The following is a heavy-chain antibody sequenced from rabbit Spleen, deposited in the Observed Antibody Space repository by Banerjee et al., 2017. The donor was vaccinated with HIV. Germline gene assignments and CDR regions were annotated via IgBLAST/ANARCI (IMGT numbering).Heavy chain of an antibody. V-gene: IGHV1S40*01. CDR3: GRSSYAGYAGNDYGINL. Sequence: QSLEESGGDLVKPGASLTLTCTASGFDLSNYYYIYWVRQAPGKGLEWIGCIYTGGSGGIYYASWANGRFTISKTSSTTVPLQMTSLTAADTATYFCGRSSYAGYAGNDYGINLWGPGTLVTVS. CDR2: IYTGGSGGI. CDR1: GFDLSNYYY. D-gene: IGHD2-1*01. J-gene: IGHJ4*01.